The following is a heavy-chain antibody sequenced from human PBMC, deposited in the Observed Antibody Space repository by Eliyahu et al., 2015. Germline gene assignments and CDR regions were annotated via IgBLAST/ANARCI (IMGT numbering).Heavy chain of an antibody. CDR1: GFXXSSNY. V-gene: IGHV3-66*01. D-gene: IGHD5-12*01. Sequence: EVQLVESGGGLVQPGGSLRLSCAASGFXXSSNYMSWVRQAPGKGLEGVSVIYSGGSTYYADSVKGRFTISRDNSKNTLYLQMNSLRAEDTAVYYCAISPSYSGYDSFDYWGQGTLVTVSS. CDR2: IYSGGST. CDR3: AISPSYSGYDSFDY. J-gene: IGHJ4*02.